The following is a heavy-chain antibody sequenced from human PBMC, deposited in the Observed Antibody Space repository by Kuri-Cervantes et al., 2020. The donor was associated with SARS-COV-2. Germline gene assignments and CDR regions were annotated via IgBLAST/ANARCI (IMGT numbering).Heavy chain of an antibody. V-gene: IGHV3-11*04. D-gene: IGHD3-16*01. CDR2: ISSSGSTI. CDR3: ARELSPGGSHLDY. J-gene: IGHJ4*02. Sequence: GESLKISCAASGFTFSDYYMSWIRQAPGKGLEWVSYISSSGSTIYYADSVKGRFTISRDNAKNSLYLQMNSLRAEDTAVYYCARELSPGGSHLDYWGQGTLVTVSS. CDR1: GFTFSDYY.